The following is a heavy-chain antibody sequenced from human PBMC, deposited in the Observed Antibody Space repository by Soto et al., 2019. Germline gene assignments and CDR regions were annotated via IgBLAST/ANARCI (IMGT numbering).Heavy chain of an antibody. J-gene: IGHJ6*02. CDR3: ARIAAAEDYYYGMDV. CDR1: GYTFTSYG. Sequence: ASVKVSCKASGYTFTSYGISWVRQAPGQGLEWMGWISAYNGNTNYAQKLQGRVTMTTDTSTSTAYMELRSLRSDDTAVYYCARIAAAEDYYYGMDVWGQGTTVTVSS. V-gene: IGHV1-18*01. CDR2: ISAYNGNT. D-gene: IGHD6-13*01.